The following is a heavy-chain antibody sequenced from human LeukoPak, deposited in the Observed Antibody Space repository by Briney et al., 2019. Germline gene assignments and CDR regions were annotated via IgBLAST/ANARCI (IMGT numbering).Heavy chain of an antibody. D-gene: IGHD3-10*01. CDR3: ARGGGWFGELRGYFQH. J-gene: IGHJ1*01. V-gene: IGHV4-34*01. CDR1: GGSFSGYN. Sequence: SETPSLTCAANGGSFSGYNWTWIRHPPGKGLEWIGEINHSGSTNYNPSLKSRVTISVDTSKNQFSLKLSSVTAADTAVYYCARGGGWFGELRGYFQHWGQGTLVTVSS. CDR2: INHSGST.